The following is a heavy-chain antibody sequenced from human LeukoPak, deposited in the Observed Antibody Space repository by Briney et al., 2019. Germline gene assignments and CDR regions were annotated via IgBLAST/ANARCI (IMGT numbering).Heavy chain of an antibody. CDR3: ARAGGRWLQLSGVNYFDY. CDR2: VYYDGTS. D-gene: IGHD5-24*01. V-gene: IGHV4-39*01. Sequence: SETLSLTCTVSGGSINSHSYYWGWTRQPPGKGLEWIGSVYYDGTSYSNPSLKTRVGVFVDTSKNQFSLKLSSVTAADTAVYYCARAGGRWLQLSGVNYFDYWGQGTLVTVSS. CDR1: GGSINSHSYY. J-gene: IGHJ4*02.